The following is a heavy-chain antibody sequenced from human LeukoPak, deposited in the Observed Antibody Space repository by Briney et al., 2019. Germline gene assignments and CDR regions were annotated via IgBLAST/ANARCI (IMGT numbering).Heavy chain of an antibody. CDR3: ARDKGDGWCSSTSCPDAFDI. Sequence: AASVKVSCKASGYTFTSYYMHWVRQAPGQGLEWMGIINPSGGSTSYAQKFQGRVTMTRDTSTSTVYMELSSLRPEDTAVYYCARDKGDGWCSSTSCPDAFDIWGQGTMVTVSS. V-gene: IGHV1-46*01. CDR2: INPSGGST. CDR1: GYTFTSYY. D-gene: IGHD2-2*01. J-gene: IGHJ3*02.